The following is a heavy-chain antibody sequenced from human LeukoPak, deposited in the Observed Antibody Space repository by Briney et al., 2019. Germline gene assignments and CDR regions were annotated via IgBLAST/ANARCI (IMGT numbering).Heavy chain of an antibody. Sequence: PSGTLSLTCAVSGGSISSRNWWSWVRQPPGKGLEWIGEIYHSGSTNYNPSLKSRVTISVDTSKNQFSLKLSSVTAADTAVYYCARHVEGIADQVDVWGQGTTVTVSS. V-gene: IGHV4-4*02. CDR3: ARHVEGIADQVDV. D-gene: IGHD6-13*01. CDR2: IYHSGST. J-gene: IGHJ6*02. CDR1: GGSISSRNW.